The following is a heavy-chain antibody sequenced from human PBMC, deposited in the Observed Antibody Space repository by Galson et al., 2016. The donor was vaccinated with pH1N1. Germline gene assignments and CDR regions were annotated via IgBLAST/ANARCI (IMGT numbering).Heavy chain of an antibody. CDR1: GGSISSSIYY. V-gene: IGHV4-61*02. CDR2: MYTSGTT. D-gene: IGHD3-10*01. CDR3: ARDRVALTGIFDY. J-gene: IGHJ4*02. Sequence: TLSLTCTVSGGSISSSIYYWNWIRQPAGKGLEWIGRMYTSGTTTYNPSPESRVSISVDTSKNQFSLRLSSVTAADTAVYFCARDRVALTGIFDYWGQGALVTVSS.